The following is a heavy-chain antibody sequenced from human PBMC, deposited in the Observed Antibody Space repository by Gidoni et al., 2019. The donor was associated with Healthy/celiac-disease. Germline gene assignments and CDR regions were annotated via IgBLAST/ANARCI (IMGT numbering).Heavy chain of an antibody. CDR3: YYGMDV. CDR1: GFTFSSYS. CDR2: ISSSSSYI. Sequence: EVQLVVSGGGLVKPGGSLRLSCAASGFTFSSYSMNWVRQAPGKGLEWVSSISSSSSYIYYADSVKGRFTISRAEDTAVYYCARASEEYDFWSGYSSYYGMDVWGQGTTVTVSS. D-gene: IGHD3-3*01. V-gene: IGHV3-21*01. J-gene: IGHJ6*02.